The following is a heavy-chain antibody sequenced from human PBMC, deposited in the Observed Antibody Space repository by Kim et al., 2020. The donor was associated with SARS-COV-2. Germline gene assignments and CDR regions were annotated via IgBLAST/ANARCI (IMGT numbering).Heavy chain of an antibody. CDR2: SDK. J-gene: IGHJ4*02. V-gene: IGHV3-7*04. D-gene: IGHD3-16*01. Sequence: SDKNEWDSVKGRFTISRDNDKESLSLQMNSLRVEDTAVYYCARGGMATPDYWGQGILVIVSS. CDR3: ARGGMATPDY.